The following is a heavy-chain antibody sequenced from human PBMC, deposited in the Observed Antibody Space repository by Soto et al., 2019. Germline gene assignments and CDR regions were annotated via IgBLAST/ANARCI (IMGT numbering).Heavy chain of an antibody. D-gene: IGHD6-19*01. CDR2: IYYSGST. Sequence: PSETLSLTCTVSGGSISTYYWSWIRQPPGKGLEWIGYIYYSGSTSYNPSLKRRVTISVDTSKNQFSLKLRSVTAADTAVYYCASDRSSGWDQGYGMDVWGQGTTVTGS. CDR1: GGSISTYY. J-gene: IGHJ6*02. CDR3: ASDRSSGWDQGYGMDV. V-gene: IGHV4-59*01.